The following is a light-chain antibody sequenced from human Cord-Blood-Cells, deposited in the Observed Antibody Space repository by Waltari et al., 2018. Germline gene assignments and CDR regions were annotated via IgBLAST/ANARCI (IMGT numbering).Light chain of an antibody. V-gene: IGLV2-14*01. CDR2: DVS. Sequence: QSALTQPASVSGSPGQSITISCTGTSSDVGGYNYVSWYQQHPGKAPKLMISDVSKRPAGVSNRFSGSKSGNTASLTISGLQAEDEADYYCSSYPRSSTLVFGGGTKLTVL. J-gene: IGLJ3*02. CDR1: SSDVGGYNY. CDR3: SSYPRSSTLV.